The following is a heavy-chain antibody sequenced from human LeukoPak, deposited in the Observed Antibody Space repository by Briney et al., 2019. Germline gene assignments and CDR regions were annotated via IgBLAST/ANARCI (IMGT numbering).Heavy chain of an antibody. CDR2: INPNSGGT. Sequence: ASVKVSCKASGYTFTDCLINWMRQAPGQGGEWMGWINPNSGGTNYAQKFQGRVTMTRDTSISTAYMELSRLRSDDTAVYYCERDQGYGLYYYYYYMDVWGKGTTVTVSS. J-gene: IGHJ6*03. D-gene: IGHD3-16*01. V-gene: IGHV1-2*02. CDR3: ERDQGYGLYYYYYYMDV. CDR1: GYTFTDCL.